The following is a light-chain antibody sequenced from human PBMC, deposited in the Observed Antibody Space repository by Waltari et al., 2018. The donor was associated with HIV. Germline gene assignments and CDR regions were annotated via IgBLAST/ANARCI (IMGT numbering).Light chain of an antibody. CDR1: SSDVGVYTY. V-gene: IGLV2-8*01. CDR2: DVI. Sequence: QSALTQPPSASGSPGQSVTLSCTGPSSDVGVYTYVSWHQQHPGKAPKLMIYDVIKRPSGVPDRFSGSKSGNTASLTVSGLQPEDEADYYCSSHAGSKVVFGGGTRLTVL. J-gene: IGLJ2*01. CDR3: SSHAGSKVV.